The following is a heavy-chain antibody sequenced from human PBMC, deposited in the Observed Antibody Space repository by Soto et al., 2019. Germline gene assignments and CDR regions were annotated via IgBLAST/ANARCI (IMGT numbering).Heavy chain of an antibody. D-gene: IGHD6-13*01. CDR1: GGSISSVDYY. J-gene: IGHJ5*01. CDR3: ARDRYSSSWYDS. Sequence: SETLSLTCTVSGGSISSVDYYWSWIRQTPEKGLEWIGYIYYSGSAYYNPSLKSRVTMSVDTSKNQFSLKLSSVTVADTAVYYCARDRYSSSWYDSWGQGTLVTVSS. V-gene: IGHV4-30-4*08. CDR2: IYYSGSA.